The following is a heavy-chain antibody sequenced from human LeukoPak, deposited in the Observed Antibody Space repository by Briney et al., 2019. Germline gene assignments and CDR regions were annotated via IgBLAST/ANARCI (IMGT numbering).Heavy chain of an antibody. D-gene: IGHD3-10*01. V-gene: IGHV4-59*01. CDR2: IYYSGST. Sequence: PSETLSLTCTVSGGSISSYYWSCIRQPPGKGLEWIGYIYYSGSTNYNPSLKSRVTISVDTSKNQFSLKLSSVTAADTAVYYCARSLLLWFGEPHNWFDPWGQGTLVTASS. CDR1: GGSISSYY. CDR3: ARSLLLWFGEPHNWFDP. J-gene: IGHJ5*02.